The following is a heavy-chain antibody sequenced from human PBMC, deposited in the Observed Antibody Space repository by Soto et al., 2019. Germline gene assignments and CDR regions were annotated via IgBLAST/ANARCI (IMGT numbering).Heavy chain of an antibody. CDR1: GFTFSSYA. CDR2: ISGSGGST. J-gene: IGHJ5*02. V-gene: IGHV3-23*01. D-gene: IGHD3-3*01. Sequence: GGSLRLSCAASGFTFSSYAMSWVRQAPGKGLDWVSAISGSGGSTYYADSVKGRFTISRDNSKNTLYLQMNSLRAEDTAVYYCAKDFSDFWSGYYTGIWFDPWGQGTLVTVSS. CDR3: AKDFSDFWSGYYTGIWFDP.